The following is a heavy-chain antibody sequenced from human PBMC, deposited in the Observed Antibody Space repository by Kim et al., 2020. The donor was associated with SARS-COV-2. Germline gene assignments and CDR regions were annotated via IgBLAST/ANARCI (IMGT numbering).Heavy chain of an antibody. Sequence: GGSLRLSCAASGFTFSSYAMHWVRQAPGKGLEWVAVISYDGIIKNYAAPVKGEFTISRDNSKTTLYMQMKSLRAEDTAVYYCARDGAELLWFGELLFLPYYFDYWGQGTLVTVSS. CDR1: GFTFSSYA. CDR2: ISYDGIIK. V-gene: IGHV3-30*04. D-gene: IGHD3-10*01. CDR3: ARDGAELLWFGELLFLPYYFDY. J-gene: IGHJ4*02.